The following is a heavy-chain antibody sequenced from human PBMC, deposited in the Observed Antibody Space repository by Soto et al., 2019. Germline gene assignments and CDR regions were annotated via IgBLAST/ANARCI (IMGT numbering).Heavy chain of an antibody. J-gene: IGHJ6*02. CDR2: INHSGST. CDR1: GGSFSGYY. Sequence: SETLSLTCAVYGGSFSGYYWSWIRQPPGKGLEWIGEINHSGSTNYNPSLKSRVTISVDTSKNQLSLKLSSVTAADTAVYYCASRITIYGMDVWGQGTTVTVSS. CDR3: ASRITIYGMDV. V-gene: IGHV4-34*01. D-gene: IGHD3-9*01.